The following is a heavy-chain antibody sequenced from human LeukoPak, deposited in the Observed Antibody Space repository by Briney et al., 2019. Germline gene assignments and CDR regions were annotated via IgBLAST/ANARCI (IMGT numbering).Heavy chain of an antibody. J-gene: IGHJ4*02. CDR2: IWYDGSNK. D-gene: IGHD5-12*01. Sequence: GSLGTPRAGSGFNLKNQGLHWVRQAPSQGPGGGGGIWYDGSNKYYADSVKGRFTISRDNSKNTLYLQMNSLRAEDTAVYYCARDHFWLSGDDYGAFDYWGQGTLVTVSS. CDR1: GFNLKNQG. CDR3: ARDHFWLSGDDYGAFDY. V-gene: IGHV3-33*01.